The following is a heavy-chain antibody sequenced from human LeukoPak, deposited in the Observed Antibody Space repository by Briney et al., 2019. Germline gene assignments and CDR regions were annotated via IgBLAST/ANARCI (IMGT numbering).Heavy chain of an antibody. Sequence: GGSLRLSCAPSGFTFSTYWMHWVRRAPAKGLVWVSRISTDGRVTSYADSLKGRFTISRDNAKNTMYLQMNSLRAEDAAVYYCARIGGSGSYSGHYFDHWGQGTLVTVSS. CDR3: ARIGGSGSYSGHYFDH. V-gene: IGHV3-74*01. D-gene: IGHD3-10*01. J-gene: IGHJ4*02. CDR1: GFTFSTYW. CDR2: ISTDGRVT.